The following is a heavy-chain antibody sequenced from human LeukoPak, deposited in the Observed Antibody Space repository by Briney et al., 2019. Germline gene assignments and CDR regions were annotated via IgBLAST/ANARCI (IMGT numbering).Heavy chain of an antibody. V-gene: IGHV1-69*06. D-gene: IGHD2-2*01. CDR3: ARAEYCSSTSCLINYYYYGMDV. J-gene: IGHJ6*04. CDR2: IIPIFGTA. Sequence: SVKVSCKASGGTFSSYAISWVRQAPGQGLEWMGGIIPIFGTANYAQKFQGRVTITADKSTSTAYMELSSLRSEDTAVYYCARAEYCSSTSCLINYYYYGMDVWGKGTTVTVSS. CDR1: GGTFSSYA.